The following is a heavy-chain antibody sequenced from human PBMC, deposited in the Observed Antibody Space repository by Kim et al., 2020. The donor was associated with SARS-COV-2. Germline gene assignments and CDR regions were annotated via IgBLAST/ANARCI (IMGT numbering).Heavy chain of an antibody. D-gene: IGHD1-26*01. Sequence: GGSLRLSCAASGFTFSSYGMHWVRQAPGKGLEWVAVISYDGSNKYYADSVKGRFTISRDNSKNTLYLQMNSLRAEDTAVYYCAKDTSGSYPIGYFDYWG. CDR3: AKDTSGSYPIGYFDY. J-gene: IGHJ4*01. CDR2: ISYDGSNK. V-gene: IGHV3-30*18. CDR1: GFTFSSYG.